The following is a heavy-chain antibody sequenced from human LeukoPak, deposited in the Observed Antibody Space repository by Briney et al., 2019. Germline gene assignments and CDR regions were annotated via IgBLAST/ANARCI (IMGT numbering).Heavy chain of an antibody. D-gene: IGHD6-6*01. V-gene: IGHV4-38-2*02. J-gene: IGHJ4*02. CDR3: ARDLPSIARLYYFDY. CDR1: NYSISSGYY. CDR2: IYHSGST. Sequence: PSETLSLTCTVSNYSISSGYYWGCIRQPPGKGLEWIGSIYHSGSTYYNPSLKSRVTISVDTSKNQFSLKLSSVTAADTAVYYCARDLPSIARLYYFDYWGQGTLVTVSS.